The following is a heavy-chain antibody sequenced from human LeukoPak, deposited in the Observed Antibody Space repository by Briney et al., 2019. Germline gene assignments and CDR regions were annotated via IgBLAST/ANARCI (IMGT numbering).Heavy chain of an antibody. CDR1: GGSIRSYY. D-gene: IGHD2-21*02. V-gene: IGHV4-59*01. CDR2: IHYSGNT. J-gene: IGHJ4*02. CDR3: ATVTGDF. Sequence: KPSETLSLTCTVSGGSIRSYYWSWVRQPPGKGLEWFGNIHYSGNTNYNPSLSSRVTMSLDTSKNQVSLNLSSVTEADTAVYYCATVTGDFWGQGTLVTVSS.